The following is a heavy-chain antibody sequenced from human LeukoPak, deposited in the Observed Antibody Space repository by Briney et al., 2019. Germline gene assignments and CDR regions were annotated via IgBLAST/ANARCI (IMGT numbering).Heavy chain of an antibody. CDR3: ARDGKYNWFDP. CDR2: IYYSGST. Sequence: PSETLSLTCTVSGGSISSSSYYWGWIRQPPGKGLEWIGSIYYSGSTYYNPSLKSRVTISVDTSKNQFSLKLSSVTAADTAVYYCARDGKYNWFDPWGQGTLVTVSP. D-gene: IGHD4-23*01. V-gene: IGHV4-39*07. J-gene: IGHJ5*02. CDR1: GGSISSSSYY.